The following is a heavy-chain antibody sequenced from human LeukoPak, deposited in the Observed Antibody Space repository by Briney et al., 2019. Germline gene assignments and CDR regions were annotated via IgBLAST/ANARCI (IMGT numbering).Heavy chain of an antibody. V-gene: IGHV3-7*01. D-gene: IGHD3-10*01. CDR3: TRGGGEFDP. Sequence: GGSLRLSCAASGFTFSSYWMTWVRQAPGKGLEWVANIKQDGSEKYYVDSVKGRFTISRDNAKKSMYLQMNSLRVDDTATYYCTRGGGEFDPWGQGTRVNVSS. CDR1: GFTFSSYW. J-gene: IGHJ5*02. CDR2: IKQDGSEK.